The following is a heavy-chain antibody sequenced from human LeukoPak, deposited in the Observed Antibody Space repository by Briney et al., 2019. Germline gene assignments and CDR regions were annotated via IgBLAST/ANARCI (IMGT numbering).Heavy chain of an antibody. CDR3: ARSPIAVAGSEYFQH. CDR1: GFTFSSYA. CDR2: ISYDGSNK. V-gene: IGHV3-30-3*01. J-gene: IGHJ1*01. Sequence: PGGSLRLSCAASGFTFSSYAMSWVRQAPGKGLEWVAVISYDGSNKYYADSVKGRFTISRDNSKNTLYLQMNSLRAEDTAVYYCARSPIAVAGSEYFQHWGQGTLVTVSS. D-gene: IGHD6-19*01.